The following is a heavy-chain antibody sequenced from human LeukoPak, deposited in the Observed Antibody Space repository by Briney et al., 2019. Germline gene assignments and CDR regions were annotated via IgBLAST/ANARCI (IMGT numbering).Heavy chain of an antibody. V-gene: IGHV2-70*11. CDR1: GFSLSTSGMC. CDR2: IDWGDDK. Sequence: SGPALVKPTETLTLTCTFSGFSLSTSGMCVSWIRQPPGKALEWLARIDWGDDKYYSTSLKSRLNISKDTSKTQVVLRMTNMDPVDTATYYCARREGGDYSDAFDIWGQGTMVTVSS. J-gene: IGHJ3*02. CDR3: ARREGGDYSDAFDI. D-gene: IGHD2-21*02.